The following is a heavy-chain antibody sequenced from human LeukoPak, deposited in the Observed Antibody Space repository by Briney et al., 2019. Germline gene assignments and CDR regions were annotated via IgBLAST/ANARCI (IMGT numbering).Heavy chain of an antibody. CDR1: GASFSGYY. CDR2: INHSGST. CDR3: ARLHCGGDCSTDY. V-gene: IGHV4-34*01. D-gene: IGHD2-21*02. Sequence: MTSETLSLTCGVYGASFSGYYWSWIRQPPGKGLEWIGEINHSGSTNYNPSLKSRVIISVDTSKNQFSLKLSSVTAADTAVYYCARLHCGGDCSTDYWGQGTLVTVSS. J-gene: IGHJ4*02.